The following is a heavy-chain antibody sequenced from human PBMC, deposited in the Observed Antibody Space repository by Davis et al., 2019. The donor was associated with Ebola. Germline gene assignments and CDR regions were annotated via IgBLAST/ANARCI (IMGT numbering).Heavy chain of an antibody. CDR1: GFTFSSYS. J-gene: IGHJ4*02. CDR3: ARGPDFGSRTDFFDY. V-gene: IGHV3-7*01. D-gene: IGHD3-10*01. Sequence: GESLKISCAASGFTFSSYSMNWVRQAPGKGLEWVANIKQGGSEKFYVDSVKGRFTISRDDAKNSLYLQMNSLRAEDTAFYCCARGPDFGSRTDFFDYWGPGTLVTVSS. CDR2: IKQGGSEK.